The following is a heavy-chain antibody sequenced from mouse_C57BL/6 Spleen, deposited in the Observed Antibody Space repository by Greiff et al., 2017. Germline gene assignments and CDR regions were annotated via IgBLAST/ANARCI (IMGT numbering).Heavy chain of an antibody. CDR1: GYTFTSYY. Sequence: QVQLQQSGPELVKPGASVKLSCKASGYTFTSYYMNWVKQRPGQGLEWIGWIYPSDGSTKYNEKFKGKATLTVDKSSSTAYMQLRSLTSEDSAVYYCARRWEIDFDYWGHGTTVTVSS. J-gene: IGHJ2*01. V-gene: IGHV1-85*01. CDR3: ARRWEIDFDY. D-gene: IGHD4-1*01. CDR2: IYPSDGST.